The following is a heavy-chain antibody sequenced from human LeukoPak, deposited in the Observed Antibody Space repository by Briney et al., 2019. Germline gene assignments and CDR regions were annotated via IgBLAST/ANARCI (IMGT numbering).Heavy chain of an antibody. J-gene: IGHJ4*02. D-gene: IGHD3-10*01. V-gene: IGHV1-18*04. CDR1: GYTFTSYG. CDR2: ISAYNGNT. CDR3: ARETYYYGSGSYNFDY. Sequence: GASVKVSFKASGYTFTSYGISWVRQAPGQGLEWMGWISAYNGNTNYAQKLQGRVTMTTDTSTSTAYMELRSLRSDDTAVYYCARETYYYGSGSYNFDYWGQGTLVTVSS.